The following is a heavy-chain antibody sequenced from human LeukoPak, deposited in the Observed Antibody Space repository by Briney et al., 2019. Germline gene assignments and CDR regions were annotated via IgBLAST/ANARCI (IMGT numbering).Heavy chain of an antibody. V-gene: IGHV3-21*01. CDR1: GFTFSSYG. CDR3: ARDLKRRIYYDSSGSDDAFDI. Sequence: GGSLRLSCAASGFTFSSYGMHWVRQAPGKGLEWVSSISSSSSYIYYADSVKGRFTISRDNAKNSLYLQMNSLRAEDTAVYYCARDLKRRIYYDSSGSDDAFDIWGQGTMVTVSS. CDR2: ISSSSSYI. D-gene: IGHD3-22*01. J-gene: IGHJ3*02.